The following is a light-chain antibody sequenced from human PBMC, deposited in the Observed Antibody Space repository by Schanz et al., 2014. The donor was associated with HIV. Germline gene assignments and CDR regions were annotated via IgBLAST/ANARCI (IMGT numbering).Light chain of an antibody. V-gene: IGLV1-51*01. Sequence: QSVLTQPPSVSAAPGQRVTISCSGHSYSIGNNFVSWFQQLPGTAPKLLIYDNYKRPSGIPDRFSGSKSGTSATLVITGLQTGDEADYYCGTWDSRLSVVLFGGGTKLTVL. CDR1: SYSIGNNF. CDR3: GTWDSRLSVVL. CDR2: DNY. J-gene: IGLJ2*01.